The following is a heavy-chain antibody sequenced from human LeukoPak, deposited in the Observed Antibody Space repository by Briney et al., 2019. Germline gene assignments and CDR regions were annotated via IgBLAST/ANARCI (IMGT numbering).Heavy chain of an antibody. Sequence: GASVKVSCKASGYTFTSYYMHWVRQAPGQGLEWMGIINPSGGSTSYAQKFQGRVTMTRDMSTSTVYMELSSLRSEDTAVYYCARGAIVVVPAAIDYYMDVWGKGTTVIVSS. V-gene: IGHV1-46*01. D-gene: IGHD2-2*02. CDR3: ARGAIVVVPAAIDYYMDV. CDR1: GYTFTSYY. CDR2: INPSGGST. J-gene: IGHJ6*03.